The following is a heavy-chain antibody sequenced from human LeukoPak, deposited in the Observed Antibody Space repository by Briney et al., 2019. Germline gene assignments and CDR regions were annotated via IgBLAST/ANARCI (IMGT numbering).Heavy chain of an antibody. CDR3: ARRTKDLGAFYDY. CDR2: IYYSGTT. CDR1: GGTISSNRYY. V-gene: IGHV4-39*01. Sequence: SGTLSLTCTVSGGTISSNRYYWGWICRPPGKGLEWIGSIYYSGTTFYNPALSSRVTLSLDMSKNQFSLRLSSVTAADTAVYYCARRTKDLGAFYDYWGQGTLVTVSS. D-gene: IGHD1-1*01. J-gene: IGHJ4*02.